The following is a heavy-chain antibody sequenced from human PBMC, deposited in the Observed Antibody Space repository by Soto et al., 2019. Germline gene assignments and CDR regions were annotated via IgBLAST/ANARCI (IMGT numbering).Heavy chain of an antibody. D-gene: IGHD3-10*01. J-gene: IGHJ6*02. CDR1: GYTFTTYG. Sequence: KQPCASVKVSCKAFGYTFTTYGISWVRQAPGQGLEWVGWISTYNGYTDYPQKLQGRVTMTTDTSTSTAYMELRSLRSDDTAVYYCARGGEYYYGSGSYYDYYYYGMDVWGQGTTVT. CDR2: ISTYNGYT. CDR3: ARGGEYYYGSGSYYDYYYYGMDV. V-gene: IGHV1-18*01.